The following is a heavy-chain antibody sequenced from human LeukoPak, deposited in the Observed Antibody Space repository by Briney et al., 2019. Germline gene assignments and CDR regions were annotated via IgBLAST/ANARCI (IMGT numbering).Heavy chain of an antibody. V-gene: IGHV3-43*02. CDR3: AKDMGPLGTIWLDY. CDR1: GFTLDGYA. J-gene: IGHJ4*02. D-gene: IGHD3-3*01. Sequence: GGSLRLSCAASGFTLDGYAMHWVRQAPGKSLEWVSLISGDGTTTYYADSVEGRFTISRDNSKNSLYLQVNSLRTEDTALYYCAKDMGPLGTIWLDYWGQGTLVTVSS. CDR2: ISGDGTTT.